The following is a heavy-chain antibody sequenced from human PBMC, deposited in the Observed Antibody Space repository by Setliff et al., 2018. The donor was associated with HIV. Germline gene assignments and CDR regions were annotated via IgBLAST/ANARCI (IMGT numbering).Heavy chain of an antibody. D-gene: IGHD3-3*01. J-gene: IGHJ3*02. CDR1: GFTFSSYG. Sequence: GGSLRLSCAASGFTFSSYGMHWVRQAPGKGLEWVAVIWYDGNNKYYADSVKGRFTISRDNSKNTLYLQMSSLRAEDTAVYYCAKDRLEWLAPDGFDIWGLGTMVTVSS. CDR2: IWYDGNNK. V-gene: IGHV3-33*06. CDR3: AKDRLEWLAPDGFDI.